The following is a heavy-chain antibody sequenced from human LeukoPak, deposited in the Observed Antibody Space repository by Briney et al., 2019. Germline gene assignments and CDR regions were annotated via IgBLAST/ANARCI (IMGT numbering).Heavy chain of an antibody. V-gene: IGHV3-9*01. CDR2: ISWNSGSI. D-gene: IGHD3-10*01. CDR3: AKDGNYGLYYFDY. CDR1: GFTFDDYA. Sequence: GGSLRLSCAASGFTFDDYAMHWVRQAPGKGLERVSGISWNSGSIGYADSVKGRFTISRDNAKNSLYLQMNSLRAEDTALYYCAKDGNYGLYYFDYWGQGTLVTVSS. J-gene: IGHJ4*02.